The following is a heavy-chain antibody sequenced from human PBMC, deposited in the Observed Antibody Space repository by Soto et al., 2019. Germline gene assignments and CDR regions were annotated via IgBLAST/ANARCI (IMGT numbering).Heavy chain of an antibody. CDR1: GASISSSY. V-gene: IGHV4-59*01. J-gene: IGHJ4*02. D-gene: IGHD5-12*01. CDR3: ARGGNRYSNVASGVGGFDY. CDR2: VYHTGST. Sequence: SEPLSLTCTVSGASISSSYWSWIRQSPGKGLEWIGYVYHTGSTNYNPSLKSRVTISLDTSKSQFSLNLTSLTTADTAVYFCARGGNRYSNVASGVGGFDYWGQGSLVTVSS.